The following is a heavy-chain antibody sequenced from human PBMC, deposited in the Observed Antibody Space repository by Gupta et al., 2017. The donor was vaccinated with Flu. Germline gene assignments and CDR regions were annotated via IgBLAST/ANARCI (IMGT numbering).Heavy chain of an antibody. CDR2: IRSKENNYAT. Sequence: EVQLVESGGGLVQSGGSLKLSCEASGFTFSNFAILWVRQASGKGLEWVVRIRSKENNYATTYAEPAKGRFTISRDDSKNTAYLQMDSLKTEDTAVYYCTSLGHTGSYYQHGYWGQGTLVTVSP. CDR3: TSLGHTGSYYQHGY. J-gene: IGHJ4*02. CDR1: GFTFSNFA. D-gene: IGHD1-26*01. V-gene: IGHV3-73*02.